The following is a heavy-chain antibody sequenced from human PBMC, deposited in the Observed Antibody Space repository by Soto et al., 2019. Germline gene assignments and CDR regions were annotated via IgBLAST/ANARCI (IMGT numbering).Heavy chain of an antibody. CDR3: VRATYFSDSSGYTSCLDY. CDR1: GFTLSDHY. CDR2: SRDKPQGYST. J-gene: IGHJ4*02. V-gene: IGHV3-72*01. Sequence: PGGSLRLSCAASGFTLSDHYIDWVCQAPGKGLEWVGRSRDKPQGYSTAYAASVKGRFTTSRDESKNSAYLQMNSLKTEDTAVYYCVRATYFSDSSGYTSCLDYWGQGTLVTVSS. D-gene: IGHD3-22*01.